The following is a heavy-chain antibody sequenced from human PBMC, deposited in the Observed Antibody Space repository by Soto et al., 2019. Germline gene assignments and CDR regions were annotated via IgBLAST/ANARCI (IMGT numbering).Heavy chain of an antibody. V-gene: IGHV3-53*01. Sequence: HPVGSLRLSCAASGFTVSSNYMSWVRQAPGEGLEWVSVIYSGGNTYYADSVKGRFSISRDYSKNTLYLQMNSLRAEDTAVYYCARDGEYKYGGSIYYHYGMDVSGQGTTVTVSS. D-gene: IGHD5-18*01. CDR2: IYSGGNT. CDR1: GFTVSSNY. J-gene: IGHJ6*02. CDR3: ARDGEYKYGGSIYYHYGMDV.